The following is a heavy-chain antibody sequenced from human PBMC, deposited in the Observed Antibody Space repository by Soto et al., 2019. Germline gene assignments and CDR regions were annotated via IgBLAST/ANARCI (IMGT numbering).Heavy chain of an antibody. Sequence: EVQLLESGGGLVQPGGSLRLSCAASGFTFSSYAMSWVRQAPGKGLEWVSDISGSGGSTYYADSVKGRFTISRDNSKNMLYLQMNSLRAEDTAVYYCAKDVVQPTEHDAFDIWGQVTMVTVSS. CDR3: AKDVVQPTEHDAFDI. CDR2: ISGSGGST. V-gene: IGHV3-23*01. CDR1: GFTFSSYA. J-gene: IGHJ3*02. D-gene: IGHD2-21*01.